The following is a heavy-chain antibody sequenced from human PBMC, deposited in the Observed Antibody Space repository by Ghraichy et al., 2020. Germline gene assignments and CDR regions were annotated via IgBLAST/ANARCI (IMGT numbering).Heavy chain of an antibody. CDR2: INHSGST. Sequence: ETLSKKSAVYGGSFSGYYWSWIRQPPGKGLEWIGEINHSGSTNYNPSLKSRVTISVDTSKNQFSLKLSSVTAADTALYYCARARLHYYGSGSYLDYWGQGTLVTVTS. CDR1: GGSFSGYY. J-gene: IGHJ4*02. CDR3: ARARLHYYGSGSYLDY. D-gene: IGHD3-10*01. V-gene: IGHV4-34*01.